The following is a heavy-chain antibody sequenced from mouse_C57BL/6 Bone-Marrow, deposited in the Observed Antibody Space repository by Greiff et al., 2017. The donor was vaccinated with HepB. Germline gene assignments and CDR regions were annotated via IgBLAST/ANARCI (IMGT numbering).Heavy chain of an antibody. CDR2: IDPSDSYT. V-gene: IGHV1-69*01. J-gene: IGHJ2*01. CDR1: GYTFTSYW. D-gene: IGHD2-4*01. CDR3: ARTHYYDYVDY. Sequence: QVQLQQSGAELARPGASVKLSCKASGYTFTSYWMHWVKQRPGQGLEWIGEIDPSDSYTNYNQKFKGKSTLTVDKSSSTAYMQLSSLTSEDSAVYYCARTHYYDYVDYWGQGTTLTVSS.